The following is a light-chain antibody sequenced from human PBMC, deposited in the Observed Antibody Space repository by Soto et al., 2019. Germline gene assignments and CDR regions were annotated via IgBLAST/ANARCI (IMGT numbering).Light chain of an antibody. J-gene: IGKJ5*01. CDR3: QQRKNWQVT. CDR2: GAS. Sequence: VMTQAPATLFVSPVDRATLSCRASQTINNNVAWYQLKDGQVPRLLIYGASKRATGIPARFSGSGSGTDFTLTISSLEPEDFAIYYCQQRKNWQVTFGQGTRLE. V-gene: IGKV3-11*01. CDR1: QTINNN.